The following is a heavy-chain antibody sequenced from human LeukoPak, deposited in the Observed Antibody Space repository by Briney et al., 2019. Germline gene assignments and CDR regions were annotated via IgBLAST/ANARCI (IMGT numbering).Heavy chain of an antibody. J-gene: IGHJ3*02. CDR1: GYTFTSYD. D-gene: IGHD1-14*01. CDR3: ARGPPHSDAFDI. Sequence: GASVKVSCKASGYTFTSYDINWVRQATGQGLEWMGWMNPNSGNTGYAQKFQGRVTITRNTSISTAYMELSSLRTEDTAVYYCARGPPHSDAFDIWGQGTMVTVSS. CDR2: MNPNSGNT. V-gene: IGHV1-8*03.